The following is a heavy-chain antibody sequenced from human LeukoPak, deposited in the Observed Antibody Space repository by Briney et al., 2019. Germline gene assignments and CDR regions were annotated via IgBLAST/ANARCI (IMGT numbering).Heavy chain of an antibody. CDR1: GGSINSYY. J-gene: IGHJ4*02. CDR3: ARDNNYYGSGSYHDY. V-gene: IGHV4-59*12. CDR2: IYYSGST. D-gene: IGHD3-10*01. Sequence: PSETLSLTCTVSGGSINSYYWSWIRQPPGKGLEWIGYIYYSGSTNYNPSLKSRVTMSVDTSKNQFSLKLSSVTAADTAVYYCARDNNYYGSGSYHDYWGQGTLVTVSS.